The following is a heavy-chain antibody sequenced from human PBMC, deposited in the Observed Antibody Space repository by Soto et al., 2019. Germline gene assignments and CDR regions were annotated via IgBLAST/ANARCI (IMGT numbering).Heavy chain of an antibody. V-gene: IGHV3-23*01. CDR3: AKGRTYFEV. CDR2: ISDSDDAT. J-gene: IGHJ4*02. Sequence: GGSLRLSCAASVFTFSHYAMTWVRHSPGKGLEWVSDISDSDDATYYADSVKGRFTISRDNSKSTLYLQMNGLRAEDAAVYHCAKGRTYFEVLGQGTLSIVSS. CDR1: VFTFSHYA.